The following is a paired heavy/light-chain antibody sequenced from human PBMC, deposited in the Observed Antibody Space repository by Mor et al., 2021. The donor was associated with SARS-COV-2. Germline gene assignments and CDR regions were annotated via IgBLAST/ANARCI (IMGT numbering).Light chain of an antibody. J-gene: IGKJ2*01. CDR3: IQTTQFPT. V-gene: IGKV2-24*01. Sequence: DIVMTQTPLSSPVTLGQPASISCKSSQSLVHSDGNTYLSWLQQRPGQPPRLLIYKISNRFSGVPDRFSGSGAGTDFTLKISRVEAEDVGVYYCIQTTQFPTFGQGTKLEIK. CDR1: QSLVHSDGNTY. CDR2: KIS.
Heavy chain of an antibody. J-gene: IGHJ6*02. CDR2: IFHSGST. CDR3: ARDVPSYGMDV. D-gene: IGHD3-10*02. CDR1: GGSFSSSSW. Sequence: QVQLQESGPGLVKPSGTLSLTCAVSGGSFSSSSWWNWVRQPPGKGLEWIGQIFHSGSTNYNPSLRSRVTISVDKSKNQFSLKLRSVTAADTAVYYCARDVPSYGMDVWGQGTTVTVSS. V-gene: IGHV4-4*02.